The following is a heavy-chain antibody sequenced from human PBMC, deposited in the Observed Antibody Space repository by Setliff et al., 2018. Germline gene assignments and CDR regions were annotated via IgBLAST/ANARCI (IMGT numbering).Heavy chain of an antibody. J-gene: IGHJ2*01. V-gene: IGHV1-18*04. CDR2: VSTYNENT. CDR3: ARSYNSGFYHQKDAYDIWGQGTKVTISADKSIGTAFLQWRSLKASDTAMYYCVRLETANPWYFDI. Sequence: GASVKVSCKASGYTFKSYGINWMRQAPGQGLEWMGWVSTYNENTNSAQKFQGRITLTTDTSTSTSYMELGSLTSDDTAVYYCARSYNSGFYHQKDAYDIWGQGTKVTISADKSIGTAFLQWRSLKASDTAMYYCVRLETANPWYFDIWGGGTLVTVSS. D-gene: IGHD6-19*01. CDR1: GYTFKSYG.